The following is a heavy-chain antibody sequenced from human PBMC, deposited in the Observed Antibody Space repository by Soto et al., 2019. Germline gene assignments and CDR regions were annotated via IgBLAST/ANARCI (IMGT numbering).Heavy chain of an antibody. CDR2: INHSGST. Sequence: ASETLSLTCAVYGGSFSGYYWSWIRQPPGKGLEWIGEINHSGSTNYNPSLKSRVTISVDTSKNQFSLKLSSVTAADTAVYYCARARPPILTGRRWFDPWGQGTLVTVSS. J-gene: IGHJ5*02. D-gene: IGHD3-9*01. CDR3: ARARPPILTGRRWFDP. CDR1: GGSFSGYY. V-gene: IGHV4-34*01.